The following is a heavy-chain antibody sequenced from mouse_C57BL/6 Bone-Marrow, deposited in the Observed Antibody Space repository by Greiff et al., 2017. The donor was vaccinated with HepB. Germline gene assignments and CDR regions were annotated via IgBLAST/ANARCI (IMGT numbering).Heavy chain of an antibody. CDR3: TGPGSSYFYWYFDV. J-gene: IGHJ1*03. CDR2: IRLKSDNYAT. D-gene: IGHD1-1*01. V-gene: IGHV6-3*01. Sequence: EVKLMESGGGLVQPGGSMKLSCVASGFTFSNYWMNWVRQSPEKGLEWVAQIRLKSDNYATHYAESVKGRFTISRDDSKSSVYLQMNNLRAEDTGIYYCTGPGSSYFYWYFDVWGTGTTVTVSS. CDR1: GFTFSNYW.